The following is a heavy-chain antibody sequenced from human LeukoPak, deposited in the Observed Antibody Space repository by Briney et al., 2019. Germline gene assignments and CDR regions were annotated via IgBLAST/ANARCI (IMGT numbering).Heavy chain of an antibody. V-gene: IGHV3-20*04. CDR2: INWNGGST. CDR1: GFIFDDYG. Sequence: GGSLRLSCAASGFIFDDYGMSWVRQAPGKGLEWVSGINWNGGSTYYADSVKGRFTISRDNSKNTLYLQMNSLRAEDTAVYYCANQGIAARDVWGQGTLVTVSS. CDR3: ANQGIAARDV. J-gene: IGHJ4*02. D-gene: IGHD6-6*01.